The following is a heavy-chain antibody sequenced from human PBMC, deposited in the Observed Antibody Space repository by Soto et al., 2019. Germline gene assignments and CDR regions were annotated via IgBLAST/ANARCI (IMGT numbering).Heavy chain of an antibody. V-gene: IGHV2-5*02. CDR3: AQRVTYGTNYNVGWFGP. CDR2: IYWDNDK. J-gene: IGHJ5*02. Sequence: QITLKESGPALMEPTQTLTLTCSLSGLSLSTRGVGVGWLRQAPGKALECLAIIYWDNDKRYNPSLKTRHTNTKKTYKDQVVLTMTYMESVDTAIYNHAQRVTYGTNYNVGWFGPWGQGNLVTVS. CDR1: GLSLSTRGVG. D-gene: IGHD1-1*01.